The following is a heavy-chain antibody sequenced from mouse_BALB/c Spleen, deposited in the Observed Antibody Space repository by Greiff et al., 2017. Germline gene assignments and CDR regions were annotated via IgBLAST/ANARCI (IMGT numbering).Heavy chain of an antibody. D-gene: IGHD2-4*01. CDR1: GFTFSSYA. CDR2: ISSGGSYT. J-gene: IGHJ2*01. V-gene: IGHV5-9-3*01. CDR3: ARRGDYDLYYVDY. Sequence: EVKLVESGGGLVKPGGSLKLSCAASGFTFSSYAMSWVRQTPEKRLEWVATISSGGSYTYYPDSVKGRFTISRDNAKNTLYLQMSSLRSEDTAMYYCARRGDYDLYYVDYWGQGTTLTVSS.